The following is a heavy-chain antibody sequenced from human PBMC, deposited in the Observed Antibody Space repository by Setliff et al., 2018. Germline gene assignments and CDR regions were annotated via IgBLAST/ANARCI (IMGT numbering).Heavy chain of an antibody. J-gene: IGHJ4*02. D-gene: IGHD3-10*01. CDR2: ISPHNGNT. CDR3: SRLVRFCTRIVCQRLSGDDY. V-gene: IGHV1-18*01. CDR1: GYTFTDFG. Sequence: GPSVKVSCKASGYTFTDFGVSWVRQAPGQGLEWVGWISPHNGNTYYAPKFQGTVLMTADTSTTTAYLELRSLRSDDTAVYYCSRLVRFCTRIVCQRLSGDDYWGQGTLVTVSS.